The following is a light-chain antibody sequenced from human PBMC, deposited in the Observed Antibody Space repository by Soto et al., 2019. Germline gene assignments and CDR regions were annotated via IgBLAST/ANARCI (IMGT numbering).Light chain of an antibody. V-gene: IGLV4-69*01. CDR2: LDSDGSH. J-gene: IGLJ2*01. CDR3: QTGGTGIHVV. Sequence: QLVLTQSPSASASLGASVKLTCTLSSGHSSYAIAWHQQQPEKGPRYLMKLDSDGSHTKGDAIPDRFSGSSSGAERYLTISSLQSEDGADYYCQTGGTGIHVVFGGGTKLTVL. CDR1: SGHSSYA.